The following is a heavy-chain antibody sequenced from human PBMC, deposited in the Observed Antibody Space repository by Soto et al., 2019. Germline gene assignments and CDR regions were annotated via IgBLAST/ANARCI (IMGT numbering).Heavy chain of an antibody. CDR3: VKGPLPTVIGYYSYGMDV. CDR1: GFTFSSYA. V-gene: IGHV3-64D*06. D-gene: IGHD4-4*01. J-gene: IGHJ6*02. CDR2: ISSNGGST. Sequence: GGSLRLSCSASGFTFSSYAMHWVRQAPGKGLEYVSAISSNGGSTYYADSVKGRFTISRDNSKNTLYLQMSSLRAEDTAVYYCVKGPLPTVIGYYSYGMDVCGQGTTATDSS.